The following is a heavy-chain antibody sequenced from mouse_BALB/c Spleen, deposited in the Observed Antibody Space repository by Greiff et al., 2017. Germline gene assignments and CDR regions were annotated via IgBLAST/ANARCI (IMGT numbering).Heavy chain of an antibody. CDR1: GYSFTGYY. CDR3: ARFRDSSGHFDY. Sequence: LVKTGASVKISCKASGYSFTGYYMHWVKQSHGKSIEWIGYISCYNGATSYNQKFKGKATFTVDTSSSTAYMQFSSLTSEDSAVYYCARFRDSSGHFDYWGQGTTRTVSS. CDR2: ISCYNGAT. V-gene: IGHV1S34*01. J-gene: IGHJ2*01. D-gene: IGHD3-2*01.